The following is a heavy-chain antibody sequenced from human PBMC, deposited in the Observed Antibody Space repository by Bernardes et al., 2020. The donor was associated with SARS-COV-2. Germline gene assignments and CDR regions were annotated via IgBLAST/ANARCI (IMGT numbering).Heavy chain of an antibody. CDR1: GFTFSSYG. J-gene: IGHJ6*02. CDR3: ARDLAYYDFWSGYSPEGPYCYYGYGMDV. V-gene: IGHV3-30*03. CDR2: ISYDGSNK. Sequence: SLRLSCAASGFTFSSYGMHWVRQAPGKGLEWVAVISYDGSNKYYADSVKGRFTISRDNSKNTLYLQMNSLRAEDTAVYYCARDLAYYDFWSGYSPEGPYCYYGYGMDVWGQGTTVTVSS. D-gene: IGHD3-3*01.